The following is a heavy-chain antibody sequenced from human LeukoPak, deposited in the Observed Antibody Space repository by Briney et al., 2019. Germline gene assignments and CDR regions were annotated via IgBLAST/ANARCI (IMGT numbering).Heavy chain of an antibody. CDR2: IKSDGTET. V-gene: IGHV3-7*01. CDR3: ARSNYGPNYLDY. D-gene: IGHD3-10*01. Sequence: PGGSLRLSCAASGFSFRTYYMTWVRQAPGKGLEWVAHIKSDGTETWYVDSVKGRFAISRDNAKNSLYLQLNGLRADDTAVYYCARSNYGPNYLDYWGQGTLVTVSS. CDR1: GFSFRTYY. J-gene: IGHJ4*02.